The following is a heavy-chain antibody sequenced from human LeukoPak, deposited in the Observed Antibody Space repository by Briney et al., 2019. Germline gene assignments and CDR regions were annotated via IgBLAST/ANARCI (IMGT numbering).Heavy chain of an antibody. Sequence: GGSLRLSCAASGFTFSSYAMSWVRQAPGKGLEWVSSISGSDGSTYYADSVKGRFTISRDNFKNTLNLQMNSLRAEDTAVYYCASEKTYYYDSSGLGMDVWGQGTTVTVSS. CDR3: ASEKTYYYDSSGLGMDV. D-gene: IGHD3-22*01. CDR1: GFTFSSYA. CDR2: ISGSDGST. J-gene: IGHJ6*02. V-gene: IGHV3-23*01.